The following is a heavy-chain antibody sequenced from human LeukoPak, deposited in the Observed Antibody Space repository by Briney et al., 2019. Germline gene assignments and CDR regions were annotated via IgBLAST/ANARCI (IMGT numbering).Heavy chain of an antibody. Sequence: TGGSLRLSCAASGFTFSSYAMHWVRQAPGKGLEWVAVISYDGSNKYYAGSVKGRFTISRDNSKNTLYLQMNSLRAEDTAVYYCASSRHQLDYWGQGTLVTVSS. CDR1: GFTFSSYA. CDR3: ASSRHQLDY. J-gene: IGHJ4*02. V-gene: IGHV3-30-3*01. CDR2: ISYDGSNK.